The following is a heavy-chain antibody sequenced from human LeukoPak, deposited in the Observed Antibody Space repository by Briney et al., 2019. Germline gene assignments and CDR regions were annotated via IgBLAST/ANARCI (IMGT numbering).Heavy chain of an antibody. CDR2: ISAYNGNT. D-gene: IGHD3-9*01. CDR3: ARDRSQRRCFDWLSSPPPEVQFDY. CDR1: GYTFTSYG. V-gene: IGHV1-18*01. J-gene: IGHJ4*02. Sequence: ASVKVSCKASGYTFTSYGISWVRQAPGQGLKWMGWISAYNGNTNYAQKLQGRVTMTTDTSTSTAYMELRSLRSDDTAVYYCARDRSQRRCFDWLSSPPPEVQFDYWGQGTLVTVSS.